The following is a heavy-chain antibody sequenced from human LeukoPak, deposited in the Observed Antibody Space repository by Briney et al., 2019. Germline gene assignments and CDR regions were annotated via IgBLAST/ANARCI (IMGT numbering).Heavy chain of an antibody. CDR3: AREGATRFDY. J-gene: IGHJ4*02. Sequence: SETLSLTCAVYGGSFSGYYWSWIRQPPGKGLEWIGEINHSGSTNYNPSLKSRVTISVDTSKNQFSLKPSSVTAADTAVYYCAREGATRFDYWGQGTLVAVSS. D-gene: IGHD5-24*01. CDR2: INHSGST. V-gene: IGHV4-34*01. CDR1: GGSFSGYY.